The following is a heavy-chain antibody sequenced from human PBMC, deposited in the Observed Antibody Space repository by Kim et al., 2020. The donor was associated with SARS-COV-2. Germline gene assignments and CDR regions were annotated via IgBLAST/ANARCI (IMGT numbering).Heavy chain of an antibody. CDR2: ISSSSSYI. J-gene: IGHJ4*02. V-gene: IGHV3-21*01. CDR1: GFTFSSYS. CDR3: ARTPRTTVTLCPDFDY. Sequence: GGSLRLSCAASGFTFSSYSMNWVRQAPGKGLEWVSSISSSSSYIYYADSVKGRFTISRDNAKNSLYLQMNSLRAEDTAVYYCARTPRTTVTLCPDFDYWGQGTLVTVSS. D-gene: IGHD4-17*01.